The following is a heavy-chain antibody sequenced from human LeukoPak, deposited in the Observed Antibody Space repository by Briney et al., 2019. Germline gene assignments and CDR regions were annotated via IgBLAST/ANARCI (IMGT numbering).Heavy chain of an antibody. Sequence: SETLSLTCTVSGGSISSTIYYWGWIRQPPGKGLEWIGSIYYGGSTYYNPSLKSPVTMSVDTSQNQLSLKLSSVTAADTAVYFCAREGYGGNYGFDYWGQGILVTVSS. CDR2: IYYGGST. CDR1: GGSISSTIYY. CDR3: AREGYGGNYGFDY. V-gene: IGHV4-39*02. D-gene: IGHD4-23*01. J-gene: IGHJ4*02.